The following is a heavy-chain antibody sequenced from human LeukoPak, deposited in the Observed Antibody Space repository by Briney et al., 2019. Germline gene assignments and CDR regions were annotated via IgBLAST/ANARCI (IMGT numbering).Heavy chain of an antibody. D-gene: IGHD4-17*01. V-gene: IGHV3-21*01. CDR3: AKDMGGDYGDHVYYYGMDV. J-gene: IGHJ6*02. CDR2: ISSRSNYI. Sequence: GGSLRLSCAASGFTFSSYSMIWVRQAPGKGLEWVSSISSRSNYIYYADSVKGRFTISRDNSKNTLYLQMNSLRAEDTAVYNCAKDMGGDYGDHVYYYGMDVWGQGTTVTVSS. CDR1: GFTFSSYS.